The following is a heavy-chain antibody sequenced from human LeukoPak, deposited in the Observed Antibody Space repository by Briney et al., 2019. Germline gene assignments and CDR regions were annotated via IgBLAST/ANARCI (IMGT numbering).Heavy chain of an antibody. J-gene: IGHJ4*02. CDR3: ARISSVASVVMDY. D-gene: IGHD4-23*01. V-gene: IGHV4-59*01. CDR1: GGSISSYY. Sequence: SETLSLTCTVSGGSISSYYRSWIRQPPGKGLEWIGYIYYSGSTNYNPSLKSRVTISVDTSKNQFSLKLSSVTAADTAVYYCARISSVASVVMDYWGQGTLVTVSS. CDR2: IYYSGST.